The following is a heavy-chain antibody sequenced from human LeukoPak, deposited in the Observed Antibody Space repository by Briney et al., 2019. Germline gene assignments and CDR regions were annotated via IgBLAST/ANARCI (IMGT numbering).Heavy chain of an antibody. J-gene: IGHJ5*01. CDR2: VNLQGST. V-gene: IGHV4-4*02. Sequence: PSGTLSLTCGVSGGSITNTNYWTWVRQPPGKGLEWIGEVNLQGSTNYNPSLMGRVAISVDTSENHISLQLTSVTAADTAVYYCARGYNWFDSWGQGTQVTVSS. CDR3: ARGYNWFDS. CDR1: GGSITNTNY.